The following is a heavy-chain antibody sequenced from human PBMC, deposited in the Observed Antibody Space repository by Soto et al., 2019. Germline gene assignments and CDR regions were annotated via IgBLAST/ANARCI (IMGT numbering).Heavy chain of an antibody. CDR3: AKDPWYSGYDFNYYFDY. CDR1: GFTFSSYA. J-gene: IGHJ4*02. CDR2: ISGSGGST. V-gene: IGHV3-23*01. D-gene: IGHD5-12*01. Sequence: PGGSLRLSCAASGFTFSSYAMSWVRQAPGKGLEWVSAISGSGGSTYYADSVKGRFTISRDNSKNTLYLQMNSLRAEDTAVYYCAKDPWYSGYDFNYYFDYWGQGTLVTVSS.